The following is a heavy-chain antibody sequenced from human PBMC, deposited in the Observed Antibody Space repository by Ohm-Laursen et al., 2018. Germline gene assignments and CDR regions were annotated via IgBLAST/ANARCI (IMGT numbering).Heavy chain of an antibody. V-gene: IGHV3-23*01. Sequence: SLRLSCAATGFTFSSYAMSWVRQAPGKGLEWVSAISGSGGSTYYADSVKGRFTISRDNSKNTLYLQMNSLRAEDTAVYYCARDGDGDYGFDYWGQGTLVTVSS. CDR3: ARDGDGDYGFDY. D-gene: IGHD4-17*01. CDR1: GFTFSSYA. J-gene: IGHJ4*02. CDR2: ISGSGGST.